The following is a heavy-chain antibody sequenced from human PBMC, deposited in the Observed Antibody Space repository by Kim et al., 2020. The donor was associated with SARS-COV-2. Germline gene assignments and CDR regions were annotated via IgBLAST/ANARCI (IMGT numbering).Heavy chain of an antibody. Sequence: GGSLRLSCGASGFTFNNYAMHWVRQAPGKGLEWVAVISYDGSIKYYADSVKGQFTVSRDSSHNTLYLQMSSLRPEDTALYYCAKARDFLCFGVGLYA. J-gene: IGHJ3*01. CDR3: AKARDFLCFGVGLYA. CDR1: GFTFNNYA. CDR2: ISYDGSIK. D-gene: IGHD3-3*01. V-gene: IGHV3-30*18.